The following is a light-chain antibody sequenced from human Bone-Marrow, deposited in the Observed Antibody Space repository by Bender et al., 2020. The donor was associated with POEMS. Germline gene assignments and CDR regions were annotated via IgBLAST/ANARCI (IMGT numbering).Light chain of an antibody. CDR2: EVS. V-gene: IGLV2-14*01. CDR3: SSYSNTNTPVI. Sequence: QSVVTQPASVSGSPGQSITISCTGTSSDVGGYNSVSWYQQHPGKAPKLMIFEVSDRPSGVSIRFSGSKSGNTASLTISGLQTEDEADYYCSSYSNTNTPVIFGGGTRLTVL. CDR1: SSDVGGYNS. J-gene: IGLJ2*01.